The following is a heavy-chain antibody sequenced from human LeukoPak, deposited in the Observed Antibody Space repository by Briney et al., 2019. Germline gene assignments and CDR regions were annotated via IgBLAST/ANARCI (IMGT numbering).Heavy chain of an antibody. J-gene: IGHJ6*03. CDR3: ARRSDLWSGFRSDYYYMDV. Sequence: SETLSLTCTVSGASMNKYYWSWIRQPPGKGLEWIGYIHYGGITNYSPSLKSRLTISVDRSNNQFSLSLTSVTAADTAVYYCARRSDLWSGFRSDYYYMDVWGNGTTVIVSS. CDR1: GASMNKYY. V-gene: IGHV4-59*08. D-gene: IGHD3-3*01. CDR2: IHYGGIT.